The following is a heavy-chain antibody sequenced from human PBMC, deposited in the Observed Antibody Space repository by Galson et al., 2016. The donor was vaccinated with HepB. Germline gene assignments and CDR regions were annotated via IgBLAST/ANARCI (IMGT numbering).Heavy chain of an antibody. CDR2: LSCTTNYV. Sequence: SLRLSCAASGFDFSSYGMNWVRQAPGKGLEWVSNLSCTTNYVFYADSVKGRFTISRDNAKNSVYLQMNSLTAEDTAFYYCVRGVFDSWGQGTLVTVSS. CDR3: VRGVFDS. V-gene: IGHV3-21*01. CDR1: GFDFSSYG. J-gene: IGHJ4*02.